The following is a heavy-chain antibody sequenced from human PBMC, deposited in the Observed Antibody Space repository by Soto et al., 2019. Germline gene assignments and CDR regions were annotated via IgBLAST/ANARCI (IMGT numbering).Heavy chain of an antibody. J-gene: IGHJ6*02. CDR3: ATGDPGYSYGYSYYYYGMDV. Sequence: EVQLVESGGGLVKPGGSLRLSCAASGFTFSSYSMNWVRQAPGKGLEWVSSISSSSSYIYYADSVKGRFTISRDNAKNSXYXXMNSLRAEDTAVYYCATGDPGYSYGYSYYYYGMDVWGQGTTVTVSS. V-gene: IGHV3-21*01. CDR1: GFTFSSYS. D-gene: IGHD5-18*01. CDR2: ISSSSSYI.